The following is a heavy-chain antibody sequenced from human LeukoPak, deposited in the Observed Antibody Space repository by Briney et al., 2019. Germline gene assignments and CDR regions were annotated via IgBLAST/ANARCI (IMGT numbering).Heavy chain of an antibody. CDR3: AKGRGYYDSSGYFYYYYGMDV. CDR1: GFTFSSYG. V-gene: IGHV3-30*18. Sequence: GGSLRLSCAASGFTFSSYGMHWVRQAPGKGLEWVAVISYDGSNKYYADSVKGRFTISRDNSKNTLYLQMNSLRAEDTAVYYCAKGRGYYDSSGYFYYYYGMDVWGQGTTVTVSS. D-gene: IGHD3-22*01. CDR2: ISYDGSNK. J-gene: IGHJ6*02.